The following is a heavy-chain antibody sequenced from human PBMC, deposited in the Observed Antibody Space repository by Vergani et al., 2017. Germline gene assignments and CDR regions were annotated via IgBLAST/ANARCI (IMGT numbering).Heavy chain of an antibody. D-gene: IGHD4-11*01. CDR1: GGSFTSYH. CDR3: ARVNTETNGHLYYYYYMDV. J-gene: IGHJ6*03. V-gene: IGHV4-34*01. Sequence: QVQLQQWGGGLLKPSETLSLTCVVNGGSFTSYHWTWIRQSPGEGLEWVGDIDHTGRPDYNPSLKSRLTMSVDNSRNQFSLTLNSVTATDTAIYFCARVNTETNGHLYYYYYMDVWGQGTAGNVS. CDR2: IDHTGRP.